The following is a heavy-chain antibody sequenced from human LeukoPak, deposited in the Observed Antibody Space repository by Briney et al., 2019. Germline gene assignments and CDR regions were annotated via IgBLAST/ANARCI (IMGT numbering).Heavy chain of an antibody. CDR3: ARYVVVTAYFDY. Sequence: PSETLSLTCTVSGVSISSYYWSWIRQPPGKGLEWIGYIYYSGSTNYNPSLKSRVTISVDTSKNQFSLKLSSVTAADTAVYYWARYVVVTAYFDYWGQGPLVTVSS. V-gene: IGHV4-59*01. J-gene: IGHJ4*02. D-gene: IGHD2-21*02. CDR2: IYYSGST. CDR1: GVSISSYY.